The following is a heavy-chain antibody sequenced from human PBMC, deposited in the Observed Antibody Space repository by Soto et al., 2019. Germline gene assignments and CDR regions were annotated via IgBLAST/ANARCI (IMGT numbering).Heavy chain of an antibody. D-gene: IGHD2-2*01. V-gene: IGHV1-69*12. J-gene: IGHJ6*02. CDR2: IIPIFGTA. CDR3: ARDCISTSCYPTYYYYYGMDV. CDR1: GGTFSSYA. Sequence: QVQLVQSGAEVKKPGSSVKVSCKASGGTFSSYAISWVRQAPGQGLEWMGGIIPIFGTANYAQKFQGRVTITADESTSTAYMELSSLSSEDTAVYYCARDCISTSCYPTYYYYYGMDVWGQGTTVTVSS.